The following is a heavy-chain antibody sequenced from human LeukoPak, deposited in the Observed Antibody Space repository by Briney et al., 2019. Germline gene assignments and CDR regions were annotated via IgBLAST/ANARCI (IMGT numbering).Heavy chain of an antibody. V-gene: IGHV3-48*03. CDR1: GFTFSSYE. D-gene: IGHD5-12*01. J-gene: IGHJ4*02. Sequence: GGSLRLSCAASGFTFSSYEMNWVRQAPGKGLEWVSYISSSGSTLYYADSVKGRFTISRDNAKNSLYLQMNGLRAEDTAVYYCARGSASGYKEFDYWGQGTLVPVSS. CDR2: ISSSGSTL. CDR3: ARGSASGYKEFDY.